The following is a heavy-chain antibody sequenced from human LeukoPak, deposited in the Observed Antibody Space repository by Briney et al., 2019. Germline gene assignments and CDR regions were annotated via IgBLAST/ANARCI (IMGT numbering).Heavy chain of an antibody. CDR3: ARQYGSGSYHNWFDP. V-gene: IGHV1-69*06. J-gene: IGHJ5*02. Sequence: SVKVSCKASGGTFSSYAISWVRQAPGQGLEWMGGIIPIFGTANYAQKFQGRVTITADKSTSTAYMELSSLRSEDTAAYYCARQYGSGSYHNWFDPWGQGTLVTVSS. CDR1: GGTFSSYA. CDR2: IIPIFGTA. D-gene: IGHD3-10*01.